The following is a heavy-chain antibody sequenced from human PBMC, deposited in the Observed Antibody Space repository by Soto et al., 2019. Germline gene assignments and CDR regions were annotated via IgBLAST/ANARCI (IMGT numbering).Heavy chain of an antibody. Sequence: QVQLQESGPGLVKPSQTLSLTCTVSGGSISSGGYYWSWIRQHPGKGLEWIGYIYYSGSTYYNPSLKSRVTISVDTSKNQFSLKLSSVTASDTAVYYCARGGIAAAAPPDYWGQGTLVTVSS. CDR2: IYYSGST. D-gene: IGHD6-13*01. CDR1: GGSISSGGYY. CDR3: ARGGIAAAAPPDY. V-gene: IGHV4-31*03. J-gene: IGHJ4*02.